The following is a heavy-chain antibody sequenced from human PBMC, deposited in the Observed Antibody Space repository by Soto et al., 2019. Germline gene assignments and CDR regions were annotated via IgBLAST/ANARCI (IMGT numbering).Heavy chain of an antibody. CDR1: GGTFSSYA. J-gene: IGHJ3*02. D-gene: IGHD1-1*01. V-gene: IGHV1-69*01. CDR3: ARVNRPHNWNGGGAFDI. Sequence: QVQLVQSGAEVKKPGSSVKVSCKASGGTFSSYAISWVRQAPGQGLEWMGGIIPIFGTANYAQKFQGRVTITADESTSTAYMELSSLRSEDTAVYYCARVNRPHNWNGGGAFDIWGQGTMVTVSS. CDR2: IIPIFGTA.